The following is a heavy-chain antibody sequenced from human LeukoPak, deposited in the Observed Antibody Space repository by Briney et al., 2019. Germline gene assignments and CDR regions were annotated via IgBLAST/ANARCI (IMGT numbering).Heavy chain of an antibody. D-gene: IGHD4-23*01. V-gene: IGHV4-59*01. Sequence: PSETLSLTCTVPGGSTSDYYWSWIRQPPGKGLEWIGFISHSGNTNYNPSLKSRVTISIDTSKKQFSLNLSSVIAADTAVYYCARVRVVTQDFDYWGQGTLVTVSP. J-gene: IGHJ4*02. CDR3: ARVRVVTQDFDY. CDR1: GGSTSDYY. CDR2: ISHSGNT.